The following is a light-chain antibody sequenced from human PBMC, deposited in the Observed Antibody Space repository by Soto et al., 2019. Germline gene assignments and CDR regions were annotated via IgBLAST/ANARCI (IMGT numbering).Light chain of an antibody. J-gene: IGLJ3*02. V-gene: IGLV2-14*01. CDR3: SSYTRSSTLV. CDR1: SSDVGGYGY. Sequence: QSALTQPASVSGSPGQSITISCTGTSSDVGGYGYVSWYQQQPGKAPKLIIYEVTNRPSGISSRFSASKSGNTASLTISGLQAEDEADYYCSSYTRSSTLVFGGGTKLTVL. CDR2: EVT.